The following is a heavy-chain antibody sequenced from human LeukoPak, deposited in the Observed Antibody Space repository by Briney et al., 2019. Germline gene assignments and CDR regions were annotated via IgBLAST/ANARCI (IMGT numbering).Heavy chain of an antibody. CDR1: GFTFSSYE. Sequence: GGSLRLSCAASGFTFSSYEMNWVRQAPGKGLEWVSYISESSSTIYYADSVKGRFTISRDNAKNSLYLQMNSLRAEDTGVYYCVISSGWKGGYYFDFWGQGTLVT. V-gene: IGHV3-48*03. J-gene: IGHJ4*02. CDR2: ISESSSTI. D-gene: IGHD6-19*01. CDR3: VISSGWKGGYYFDF.